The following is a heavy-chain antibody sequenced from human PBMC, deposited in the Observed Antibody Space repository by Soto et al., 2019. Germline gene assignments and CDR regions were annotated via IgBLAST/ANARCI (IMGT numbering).Heavy chain of an antibody. CDR1: GFTFNNFA. CDR3: VNDRVNHNPAWDPFDX. J-gene: IGHJ3*01. V-gene: IGHV3-23*01. D-gene: IGHD2-21*01. Sequence: VGSLRLSCAASGFTFNNFAMTWVRQPPGTGLEWVSSICGLGDDTYYADSVKGRFTISRDNSKGTLSLQMNSLGADDTAVYYCVNDRVNHNPAWDPFDXWGQGTTLTV. CDR2: ICGLGDDT.